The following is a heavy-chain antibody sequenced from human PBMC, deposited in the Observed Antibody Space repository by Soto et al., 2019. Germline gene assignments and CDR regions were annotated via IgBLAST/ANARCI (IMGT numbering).Heavy chain of an antibody. J-gene: IGHJ6*02. CDR1: GYSFTSYW. V-gene: IGHV5-51*01. CDR2: IYPGDSNT. CDR3: ARHAYDFWSGHPNPRYYYGMDV. D-gene: IGHD3-3*01. Sequence: LGESLKISCKGSGYSFTSYWIGWVRQMPGKGLEWMGIIYPGDSNTRYSPSLKGQVTISVDKSISTAYLQWSSLKATDTAMYYCARHAYDFWSGHPNPRYYYGMDVWGQGTTVTVSS.